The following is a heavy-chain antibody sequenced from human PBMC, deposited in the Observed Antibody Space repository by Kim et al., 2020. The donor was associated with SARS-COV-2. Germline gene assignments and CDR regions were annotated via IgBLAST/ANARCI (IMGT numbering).Heavy chain of an antibody. V-gene: IGHV3-48*02. D-gene: IGHD5-18*01. J-gene: IGHJ4*02. Sequence: KGRCTIARDNAKNSLYLQMNRLRDEDTAVYYCARDWDTAKGRYTPHYVDYWGQGTLVTVSS. CDR3: ARDWDTAKGRYTPHYVDY.